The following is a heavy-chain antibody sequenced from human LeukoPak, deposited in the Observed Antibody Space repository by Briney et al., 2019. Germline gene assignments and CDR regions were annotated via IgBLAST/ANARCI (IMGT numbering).Heavy chain of an antibody. Sequence: ASVKVSCKISGYTPTELSMHWVRQAPGKGLEWMGGFDPEDGETIYAQKFQGRVTMTEDTSTDTAYMELSSLRSEDTAVYYCATVGIWFGDSYSDYWGQGTLVTVSS. V-gene: IGHV1-24*01. CDR3: ATVGIWFGDSYSDY. J-gene: IGHJ4*02. CDR2: FDPEDGET. CDR1: GYTPTELS. D-gene: IGHD3-10*01.